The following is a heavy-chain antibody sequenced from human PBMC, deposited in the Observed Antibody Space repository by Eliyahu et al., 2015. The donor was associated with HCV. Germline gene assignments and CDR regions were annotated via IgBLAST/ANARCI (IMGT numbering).Heavy chain of an antibody. V-gene: IGHV3-30*18. D-gene: IGHD4-23*01. CDR2: ISYDGSNK. CDR1: GFTFSSXG. J-gene: IGHJ6*02. CDR3: AKAEFYGGNPYWYGMDV. Sequence: QVQLVESGGGXVQPGXSLRLSXAASGFTFSSXGMXWVRQAXGKGLEWVAVISYDGSNKFYXDSVKGRFTISRDNSKNTLYLQMNSLRAEDTAVYYCAKAEFYGGNPYWYGMDVWGQGTTVTVSS.